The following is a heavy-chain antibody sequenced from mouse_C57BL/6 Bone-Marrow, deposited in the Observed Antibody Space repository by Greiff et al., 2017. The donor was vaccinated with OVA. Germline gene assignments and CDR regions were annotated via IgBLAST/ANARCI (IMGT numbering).Heavy chain of an antibody. Sequence: EVQLQQSGAELVRPGASVKLSCTASGFNIKDDYMHWVKQRPEQGLEWIGWIDPENGDTEYASKFQGKATITADTSSNTAYLQLSSLTSEDTAVYYCTPHYYGRSYDAYWGQGTLVTVSA. CDR3: TPHYYGRSYDAY. V-gene: IGHV14-4*01. CDR1: GFNIKDDY. D-gene: IGHD1-1*01. CDR2: IDPENGDT. J-gene: IGHJ3*01.